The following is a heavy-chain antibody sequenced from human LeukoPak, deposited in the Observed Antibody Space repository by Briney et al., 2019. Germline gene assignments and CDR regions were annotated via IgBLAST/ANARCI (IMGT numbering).Heavy chain of an antibody. Sequence: GGSLRLSCAASGFTFSGYSMNWVRQAPGKGLEWVSSISSSSSYIYYADSVKGRSTISRDNAKNSLYLQMNSLRAEDTAVYYCATRGSYYYYYMDVWGKGTTVTVSS. D-gene: IGHD1-26*01. J-gene: IGHJ6*03. CDR2: ISSSSSYI. CDR1: GFTFSGYS. CDR3: ATRGSYYYYYMDV. V-gene: IGHV3-21*01.